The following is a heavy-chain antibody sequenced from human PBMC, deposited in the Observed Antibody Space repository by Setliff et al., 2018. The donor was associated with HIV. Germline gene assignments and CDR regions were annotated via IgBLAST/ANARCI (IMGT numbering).Heavy chain of an antibody. J-gene: IGHJ4*02. V-gene: IGHV3-21*01. CDR1: GFTFSSYS. CDR3: ARGYYDSSGCYYPFDY. Sequence: GGSLRLSCAASGFTFSSYSMNWVLQAPGKGLEWVSSISSSSSYKYYADSVKGRFTISRDNAKNSLYLQMNSLRAEDTAVYYCARGYYDSSGCYYPFDYWGQGTLVTVSS. D-gene: IGHD3-22*01. CDR2: ISSSSSYK.